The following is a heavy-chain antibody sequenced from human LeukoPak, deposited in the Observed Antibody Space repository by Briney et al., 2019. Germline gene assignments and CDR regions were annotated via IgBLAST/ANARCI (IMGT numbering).Heavy chain of an antibody. CDR2: IGGSGVST. Sequence: GGSLRLSCAASRFTFSSFGMSWVRQAPGKGLEWVSSIGGSGVSTYYADSVKGRFTISRDNSKNTLYLQMNSLRAEDTAVYYCAKLLDGAGTGSWGQGALVTVSS. J-gene: IGHJ4*02. CDR3: AKLLDGAGTGS. D-gene: IGHD3-10*01. V-gene: IGHV3-23*01. CDR1: RFTFSSFG.